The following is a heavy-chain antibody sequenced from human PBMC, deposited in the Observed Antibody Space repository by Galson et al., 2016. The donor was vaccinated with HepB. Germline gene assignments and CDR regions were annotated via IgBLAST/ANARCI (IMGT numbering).Heavy chain of an antibody. CDR3: ITDGKYDTSTGSFWFDP. V-gene: IGHV3-30*03. Sequence: SLRLSCAVLGVTVKIYGMVWVRQAPGKGLQWVAVLSFDGTNQYYEQSVRGRFSISRDDSKNPVYLQMNSLQTEDTAVYYCITDGKYDTSTGSFWFDPWGQGTLVTVSS. CDR2: LSFDGTNQ. CDR1: GVTVKIYG. D-gene: IGHD3-10*01. J-gene: IGHJ5*02.